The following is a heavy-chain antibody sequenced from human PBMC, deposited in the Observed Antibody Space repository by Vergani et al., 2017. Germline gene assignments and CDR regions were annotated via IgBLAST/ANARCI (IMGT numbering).Heavy chain of an antibody. J-gene: IGHJ3*02. V-gene: IGHV3-11*01. Sequence: QVQLQQWGAGLLKPSETLSLTCAVYGGSFSGYYWSWIRQPPGKGLEWVSYISSSGSTIYYADSVKGRFTISRDNAKNTLYLQMNSLRAEDTAVYYCADVLSATGGGDDAFDIWGQGTMVTVSS. D-gene: IGHD7-27*01. CDR2: ISSSGSTI. CDR1: GGSFSGYY. CDR3: ADVLSATGGGDDAFDI.